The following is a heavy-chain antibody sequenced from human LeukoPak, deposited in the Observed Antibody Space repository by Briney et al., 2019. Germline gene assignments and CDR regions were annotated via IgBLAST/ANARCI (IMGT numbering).Heavy chain of an antibody. J-gene: IGHJ6*03. D-gene: IGHD6-6*01. V-gene: IGHV3-43*01. CDR2: ISWDGGST. CDR3: AKKGSIAGNYYMDV. Sequence: GGSLRLSCAASGFTFDDYTMHWVRQAPGKGLEWVSLISWDGGSTYYADSVKGRFTISRDNSKNTLYLQMNSLRAEDTAVYYCAKKGSIAGNYYMDVWGKGTTVTVSS. CDR1: GFTFDDYT.